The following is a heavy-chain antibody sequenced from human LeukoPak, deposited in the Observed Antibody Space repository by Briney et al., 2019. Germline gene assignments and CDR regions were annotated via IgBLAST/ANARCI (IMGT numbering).Heavy chain of an antibody. CDR1: GYSISSSYY. Sequence: PSETLSLTCAVSGYSISSSYYWGWIRQPPGKELEWIGSIYHTGGTYYNPSLKSRVTISIDTSKNQFSLKLSSVTAADTAVYYCARIRGGSFYYYYYIDVWGKGTTVTVSS. D-gene: IGHD2-15*01. CDR2: IYHTGGT. V-gene: IGHV4-38-2*01. J-gene: IGHJ6*03. CDR3: ARIRGGSFYYYYYIDV.